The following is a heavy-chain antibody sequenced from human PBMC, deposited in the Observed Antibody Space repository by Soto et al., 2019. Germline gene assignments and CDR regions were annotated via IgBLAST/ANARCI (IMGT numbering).Heavy chain of an antibody. CDR3: ARGGGAFDSSGLENWFDP. CDR1: GGSISSYY. Sequence: KSSETLSLTCTVSGGSISSYYWSWIRQPPGKGLEWIGYIYYSGSTNYNPSLKSRVTISVDTSKNQFSLKLSSVTAADTAVYYCARGGGAFDSSGLENWFDPWGQGTLVTVSS. J-gene: IGHJ5*02. V-gene: IGHV4-59*01. CDR2: IYYSGST. D-gene: IGHD6-19*01.